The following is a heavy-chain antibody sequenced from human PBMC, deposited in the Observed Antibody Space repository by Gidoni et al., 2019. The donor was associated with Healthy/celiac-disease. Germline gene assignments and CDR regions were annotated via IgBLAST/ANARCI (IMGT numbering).Heavy chain of an antibody. J-gene: IGHJ5*02. CDR2: ISAYKGNT. CDR3: ARDGDIAVAGPGSALDP. V-gene: IGHV1-18*01. CDR1: GYTFTSSG. D-gene: IGHD6-19*01. Sequence: QVQLVQSGAEVKKPGASVKVSCKASGYTFTSSGISWVRQAPGQGLEWMGWISAYKGNTNYAQKLQGRVTMTTDTSTSTAYMELRSLRSDDTAVYYCARDGDIAVAGPGSALDPWGQGTLVTVSS.